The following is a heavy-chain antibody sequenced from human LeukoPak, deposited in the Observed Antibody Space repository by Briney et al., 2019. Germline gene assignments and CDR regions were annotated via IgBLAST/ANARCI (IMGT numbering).Heavy chain of an antibody. D-gene: IGHD6-6*01. CDR1: GYTFTSYY. CDR3: ARDHRSQGLIAPRRRPWYFDV. Sequence: EASVKVSCKASGYTFTSYYMHWVRQAPGQGLEWMGIINPSGGSTSYAQKFQGRVTMTRDMSTSTVYMELSSLRAEDTAVYYCARDHRSQGLIAPRRRPWYFDVWGRGTLVTVSS. J-gene: IGHJ2*01. CDR2: INPSGGST. V-gene: IGHV1-46*01.